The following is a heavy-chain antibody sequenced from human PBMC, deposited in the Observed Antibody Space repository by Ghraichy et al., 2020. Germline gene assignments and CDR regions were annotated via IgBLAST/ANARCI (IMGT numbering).Heavy chain of an antibody. Sequence: SETLSLTCTVSGGSISSGGYYWSWIRQHPGKGLEWIGYIYYSGSTYYNPSLKSRVTISVDTSKNQFSLKLSSVTAADTAVYYCARGASDTGDAFDIWGQGTMVTVSS. CDR3: ARGASDTGDAFDI. J-gene: IGHJ3*02. CDR1: GGSISSGGYY. D-gene: IGHD2-8*02. V-gene: IGHV4-31*03. CDR2: IYYSGST.